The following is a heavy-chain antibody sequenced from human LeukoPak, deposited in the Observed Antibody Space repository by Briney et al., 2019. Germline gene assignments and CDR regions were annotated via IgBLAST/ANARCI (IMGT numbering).Heavy chain of an antibody. J-gene: IGHJ5*02. CDR1: GGSFSGYY. CDR2: VSHTGDT. CDR3: ARNFDL. Sequence: SETLSLTCAVYGGSFSGYYWSWIRQPPGKGLEWIGEVSHTGDTNYDPSLKSRATVSVDTPKNQFSLKLTSVTAADTSVYYCARNFDLWGQGTLVTVSS. V-gene: IGHV4-34*01.